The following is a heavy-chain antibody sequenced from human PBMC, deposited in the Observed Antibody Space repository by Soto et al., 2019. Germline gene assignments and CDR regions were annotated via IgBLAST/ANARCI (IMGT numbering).Heavy chain of an antibody. D-gene: IGHD2-21*01. J-gene: IGHJ5*02. Sequence: SVKVSCKASGGTFSSYAISWVRQAPGQGLEWMGGIIPIFGTANYAQKFQGRVTITADESTSTAYMELSSLRSEDTAVYYCARGSSGYSIKDWFAPWGQGTLVTVSS. CDR3: ARGSSGYSIKDWFAP. CDR2: IIPIFGTA. V-gene: IGHV1-69*13. CDR1: GGTFSSYA.